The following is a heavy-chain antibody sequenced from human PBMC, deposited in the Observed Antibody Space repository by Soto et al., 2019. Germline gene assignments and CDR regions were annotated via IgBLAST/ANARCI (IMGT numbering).Heavy chain of an antibody. CDR2: ISTYNGDT. D-gene: IGHD2-21*01. CDR3: AREGVAPYYYYGMDG. CDR1: GYTFTRSG. J-gene: IGHJ6*02. V-gene: IGHV1-18*01. Sequence: GASVKVSCKASGYTFTRSGISWVRQAPGQGLEWMGWISTYNGDTNYAQMFQGRVTMTTDTSTSTVHMEVRSLRSDDTAVYYCAREGVAPYYYYGMDGWGQGTPVTVSS.